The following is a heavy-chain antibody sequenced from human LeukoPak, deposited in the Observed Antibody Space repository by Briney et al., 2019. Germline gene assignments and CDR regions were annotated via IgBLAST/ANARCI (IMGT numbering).Heavy chain of an antibody. CDR2: IYTSGSA. Sequence: PSETLSLTCTVSVGSICSYYWSWIWQPAGEGREWIGRIYTSGSANYNPSLKGRVTMSVDTSKNQFSLKLSSVTAADTAVYYCAREGSGHYDFWSGYPPYYGMDVWGQGTTVTVSS. CDR1: VGSICSYY. V-gene: IGHV4-4*07. J-gene: IGHJ6*02. D-gene: IGHD3-3*01. CDR3: AREGSGHYDFWSGYPPYYGMDV.